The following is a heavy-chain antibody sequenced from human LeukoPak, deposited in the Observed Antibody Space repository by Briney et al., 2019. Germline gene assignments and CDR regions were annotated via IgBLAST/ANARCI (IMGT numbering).Heavy chain of an antibody. CDR3: ANTPVAGDYFDY. Sequence: PGRSLRLSCAASGFTFSSYAMHWVRQAPGKGLEWVAVISYDGSNKYYADSVKGRFTISRDNSKNTLYLQMNSLRAEDTAVYYCANTPVAGDYFDYWGQGTLVTVSS. J-gene: IGHJ4*02. D-gene: IGHD6-19*01. V-gene: IGHV3-30-3*01. CDR1: GFTFSSYA. CDR2: ISYDGSNK.